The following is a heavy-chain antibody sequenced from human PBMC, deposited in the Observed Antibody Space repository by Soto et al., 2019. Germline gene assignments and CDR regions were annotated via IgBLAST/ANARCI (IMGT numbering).Heavy chain of an antibody. CDR2: INHSGST. J-gene: IGHJ4*02. V-gene: IGHV4-34*01. Sequence: SETMSLTCAVYGWSFIGYFWSWIRKPTGKGLEWIGEINHSGSTNYNPSLKSRVTISVDTSKNQFSLKLSSVTAADTAVYFCARDRSGGSGSYYDVFDYWDQGTLVTVSS. CDR1: GWSFIGYF. D-gene: IGHD3-10*01. CDR3: ARDRSGGSGSYYDVFDY.